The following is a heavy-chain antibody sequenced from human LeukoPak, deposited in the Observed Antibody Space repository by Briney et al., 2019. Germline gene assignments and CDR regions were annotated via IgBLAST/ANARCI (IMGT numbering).Heavy chain of an antibody. Sequence: SQTLSLTCTVSGGSISSGSYYWSWIRQPAGKGLEWIGRIYTSGSTNYNPSLKSRVTISVDTSKNQFSLKLSSVTAADTAVYYXXXXLGYYGSGSYYNVEVPFDYWGQGTLVTVSS. CDR2: IYTSGST. CDR1: GGSISSGSYY. CDR3: XXXLGYYGSGSYYNVEVPFDY. J-gene: IGHJ4*02. V-gene: IGHV4-61*02. D-gene: IGHD3-10*01.